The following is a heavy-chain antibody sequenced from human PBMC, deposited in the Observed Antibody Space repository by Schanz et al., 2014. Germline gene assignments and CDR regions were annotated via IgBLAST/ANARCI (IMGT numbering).Heavy chain of an antibody. Sequence: EVELVESGGGLVQPGGSLRLSCAASGFTFSGFWMTWVRQAPGKGLEWVSAISGSGGSTYYADSVKGRFTISRDNAKNSLFLQMNSLRPEDTAVYYCARGRVLESWGQGTLVTVSS. D-gene: IGHD1-1*01. CDR2: ISGSGGST. J-gene: IGHJ5*02. V-gene: IGHV3-23*04. CDR1: GFTFSGFW. CDR3: ARGRVLES.